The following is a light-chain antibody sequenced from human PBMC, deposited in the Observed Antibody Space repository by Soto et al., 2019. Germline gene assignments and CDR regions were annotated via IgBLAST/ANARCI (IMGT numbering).Light chain of an antibody. CDR3: QQYDSSPRT. CDR2: GAS. Sequence: EFLFTQCPGTLSLSEKELASFSCWASQSPSSSSLAWYQQKPGQAPRLLISGASSRAADIPDRFSGSRSGTDFTLTINRLEPEDFAVYHCQQYDSSPRTFGQGTKVDIK. J-gene: IGKJ1*01. CDR1: QSPSSSS. V-gene: IGKV3-20*01.